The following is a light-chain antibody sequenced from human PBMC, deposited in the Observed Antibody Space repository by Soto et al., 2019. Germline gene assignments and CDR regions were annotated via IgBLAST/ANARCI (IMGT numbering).Light chain of an antibody. CDR3: QQRSNWPGIT. Sequence: EIVLTQSPATLSLSPGERATLSCRASQSVSSYLAWYQQKPGQAPRLLIYDASNRATGIPARFSGSGSGTDFTLTISSPEPEDFAVYYCQQRSNWPGITFGQGTRL. V-gene: IGKV3-11*01. CDR2: DAS. J-gene: IGKJ5*01. CDR1: QSVSSY.